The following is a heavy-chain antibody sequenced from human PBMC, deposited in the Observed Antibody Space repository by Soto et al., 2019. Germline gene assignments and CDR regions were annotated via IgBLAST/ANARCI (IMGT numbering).Heavy chain of an antibody. Sequence: QVQLAESGGGVVQPGRSLRLSCIGSGFRFSDYGMHWVRQAPGKGLAWVAMMSFDGTYKYSADSVKGRFIISRDNSKNTLYLQMNSLRAEDTAVYYCAKDRRDGEYNSVYDFWGQGTLVTVSS. J-gene: IGHJ4*02. D-gene: IGHD4-17*01. CDR1: GFRFSDYG. CDR3: AKDRRDGEYNSVYDF. CDR2: MSFDGTYK. V-gene: IGHV3-30*18.